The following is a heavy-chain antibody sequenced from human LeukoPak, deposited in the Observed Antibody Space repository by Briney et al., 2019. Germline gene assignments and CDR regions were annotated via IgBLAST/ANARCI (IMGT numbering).Heavy chain of an antibody. CDR2: INRSGST. V-gene: IGHV4-34*01. J-gene: IGHJ5*02. CDR3: ARSTRSWFDP. CDR1: GGSFSGYY. D-gene: IGHD3-10*01. Sequence: KPSETLSLTCAVYGGSFSGYYWSWIRQPPGKGLEWIGEINRSGSTNYNPSLKSRVTISVDTSKNQVSLKVRSVTAADTAVYYCARSTRSWFDPWGQGTLVTVSS.